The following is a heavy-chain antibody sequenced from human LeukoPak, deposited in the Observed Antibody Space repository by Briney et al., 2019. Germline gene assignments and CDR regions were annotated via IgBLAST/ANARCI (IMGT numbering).Heavy chain of an antibody. V-gene: IGHV3-74*01. J-gene: IGHJ4*02. CDR1: GFAFSSSW. D-gene: IGHD2-15*01. CDR3: ARDLLGPVDS. Sequence: PGGSLRLSRAASGFAFSSSWIHWVRHAPGKGLVWVSRVNPDGSTTNYADSVKGRFTISRDNARNTLYLQMDSLRVEDTAVYYCARDLLGPVDSWGQGSLVTVSS. CDR2: VNPDGSTT.